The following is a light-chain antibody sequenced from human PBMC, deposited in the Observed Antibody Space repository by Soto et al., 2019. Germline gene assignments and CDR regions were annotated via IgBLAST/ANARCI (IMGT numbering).Light chain of an antibody. Sequence: DIQMTQSPSSLSASVGDRVTITCRASQSISTFLNWYQHKPGKAPTLLIYAASSLQSGVPSRFRGSGSGTDFTLTISNLQPEDFATYYCQQSFSAPIFTFGPGTKVDIK. V-gene: IGKV1-39*01. CDR2: AAS. CDR3: QQSFSAPIFT. CDR1: QSISTF. J-gene: IGKJ3*01.